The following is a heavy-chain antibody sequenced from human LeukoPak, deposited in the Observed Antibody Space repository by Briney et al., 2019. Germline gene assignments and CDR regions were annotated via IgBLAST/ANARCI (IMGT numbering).Heavy chain of an antibody. CDR1: GGSISSGDYY. Sequence: PSETLSLTCTVSGGSISSGDYYWSWICQPPGKGLEWIGYIYYSGSTYYNPSLKRRVTISVDTSKNQFSLKLSSVTAADTAVYYCARDTDDSSGYLGWGQGTLVTVSS. CDR2: IYYSGST. D-gene: IGHD3-22*01. J-gene: IGHJ1*01. CDR3: ARDTDDSSGYLG. V-gene: IGHV4-30-4*08.